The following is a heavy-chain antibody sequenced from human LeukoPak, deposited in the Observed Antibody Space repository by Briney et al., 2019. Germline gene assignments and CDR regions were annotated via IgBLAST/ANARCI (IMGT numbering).Heavy chain of an antibody. CDR3: ASKDCSSTSCPNAMDV. CDR2: INPNSGGT. Sequence: ASVKVSCKASGYTFTGYYMHWVRQAPGQGLEWMGWINPNSGGTNYAQKFQGRVTMTRDTSISTAYMELSRLRSDDTAVYYCASKDCSSTSCPNAMDVWGQGTTVTVSS. D-gene: IGHD2-2*01. V-gene: IGHV1-2*02. CDR1: GYTFTGYY. J-gene: IGHJ6*02.